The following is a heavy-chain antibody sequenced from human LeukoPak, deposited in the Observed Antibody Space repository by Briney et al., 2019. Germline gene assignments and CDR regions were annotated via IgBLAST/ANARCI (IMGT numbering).Heavy chain of an antibody. V-gene: IGHV5-51*01. CDR3: ARHSDVVGAI. CDR1: GYTFTHQW. CDR2: IYPRDSDT. J-gene: IGHJ4*02. Sequence: GESLKISCEASGYTFTHQWIGWVRQMPGTGLEWVGIIYPRDSDTIYSPSFQGHVTISADTSINTAYLEWRSLEGSDTAIYYCARHSDVVGAIWGQGTQVTVSS. D-gene: IGHD3-16*01.